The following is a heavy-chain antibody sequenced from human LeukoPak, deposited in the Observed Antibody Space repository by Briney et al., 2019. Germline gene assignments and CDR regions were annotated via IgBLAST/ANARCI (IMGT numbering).Heavy chain of an antibody. Sequence: ASVTVSCKVSGYTLTELSMHWVRQAPGKGLDWMGGFDPEDGETIHAQKFQGRVTMTEDTSTDTDYMELSSLRSEDTAVYYCAFVGQLTAPKLGTLTYYFDYWGQGTLVTVSS. J-gene: IGHJ4*02. CDR1: GYTLTELS. CDR2: FDPEDGET. CDR3: AFVGQLTAPKLGTLTYYFDY. D-gene: IGHD3-16*01. V-gene: IGHV1-24*01.